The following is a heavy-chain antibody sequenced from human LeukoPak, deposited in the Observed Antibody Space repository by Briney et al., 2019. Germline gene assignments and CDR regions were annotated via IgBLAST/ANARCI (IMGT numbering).Heavy chain of an antibody. J-gene: IGHJ4*02. CDR3: AKESGKFDY. CDR1: GLPIADFA. CDR2: ISGDGVST. Sequence: AGSLTLSCVASGLPIADFAMHWVRQPPGKGLEWVSLISGDGVSTFYTDSVRGRFSISRDNTKNSLYLEMNSLRTEDTAMYYCAKESGKFDYWGQGTLVGVSS. V-gene: IGHV3-43*02.